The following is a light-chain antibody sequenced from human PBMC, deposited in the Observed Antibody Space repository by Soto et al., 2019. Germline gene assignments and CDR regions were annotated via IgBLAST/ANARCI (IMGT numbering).Light chain of an antibody. V-gene: IGLV2-14*03. CDR2: DVN. Sequence: QSALAQPVSVSGSPGQSITISCTGTTNDFDLYKYVSWYQQHPGKAPKLLIFDVNHRPSGVSNRFSGSKSANTASLTISGLQAEDEADYYCSSSTSRTTRVFGGGTKVTV. CDR3: SSSTSRTTRV. CDR1: TNDFDLYKY. J-gene: IGLJ2*01.